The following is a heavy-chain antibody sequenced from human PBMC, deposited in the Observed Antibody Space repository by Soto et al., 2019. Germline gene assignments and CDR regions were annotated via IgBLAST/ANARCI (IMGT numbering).Heavy chain of an antibody. V-gene: IGHV3-30*18. CDR2: ISYDGSNK. D-gene: IGHD2-8*01. CDR3: AKPDDDAKVLYTN. Sequence: QVQLVESGGGVVQPGRSLRLSCAASGFTFSSYGMHWVRQAPGKGLEWVAVISYDGSNKYYADSVKVRFTISRANSKNTRYLTINSLTAEDMDVYYCAKPDDDAKVLYTNWGQGTLVTVSS. J-gene: IGHJ4*02. CDR1: GFTFSSYG.